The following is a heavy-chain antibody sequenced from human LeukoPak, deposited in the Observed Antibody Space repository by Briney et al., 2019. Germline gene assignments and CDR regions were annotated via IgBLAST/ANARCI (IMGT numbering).Heavy chain of an antibody. D-gene: IGHD6-19*01. V-gene: IGHV3-30-3*01. J-gene: IGHJ4*02. CDR1: GFTFSSYA. CDR3: ARRPYTSGRTKISNDY. Sequence: PGGSLRLSCAASGFTFSSYAMHWVRQAPGKGLEWVAVISYDGSNKYYADSVKGRFTISRDNSKNTLYLQMNSLRAEDTAVYYCARRPYTSGRTKISNDYWGQGTLVTVSS. CDR2: ISYDGSNK.